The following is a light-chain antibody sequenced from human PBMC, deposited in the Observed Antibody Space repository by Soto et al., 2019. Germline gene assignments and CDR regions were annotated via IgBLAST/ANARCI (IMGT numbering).Light chain of an antibody. CDR1: VMISTY. V-gene: IGKV3-11*01. J-gene: IGKJ4*01. Sequence: EIVLTQSPVTLSLSPGQRATLSCRASVMISTYVAWYQQKPGQAPRLLIYDASNRATGVPARFSGSGSGTDFTLTINALEPEDFAVYYCQQRSNWPLTFGGGTKVEIK. CDR2: DAS. CDR3: QQRSNWPLT.